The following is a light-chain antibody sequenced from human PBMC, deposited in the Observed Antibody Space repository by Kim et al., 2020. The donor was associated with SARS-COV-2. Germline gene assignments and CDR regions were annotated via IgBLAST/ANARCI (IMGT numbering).Light chain of an antibody. CDR1: RSSIGSNY. V-gene: IGLV1-47*01. CDR3: AAWDDSLSGRV. J-gene: IGLJ3*02. Sequence: QGVTISCSGSRSSIGSNYVYWYQQLPGTAPKLLIYRNNQRPSGVPDRFSGSKSGTSATLAISGLRSEDEADYYCAAWDDSLSGRVFGGGTQLTVL. CDR2: RNN.